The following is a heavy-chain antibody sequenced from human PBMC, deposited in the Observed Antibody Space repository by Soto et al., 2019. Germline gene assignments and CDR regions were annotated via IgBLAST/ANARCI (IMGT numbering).Heavy chain of an antibody. V-gene: IGHV3-23*01. Sequence: PGGSLRLSCAASGFIFSNQAMCWVRQGPGKGLEWVSCLSARGDETSLFASVKGRFAISRDNSENMWFRQMSSLGAEDRAIEGGARRGPYRWGHFDVGGEGTQVSGSS. D-gene: IGHD3-16*02. CDR1: GFIFSNQA. J-gene: IGHJ4*02. CDR2: LSARGDET. CDR3: ARRGPYRWGHFDV.